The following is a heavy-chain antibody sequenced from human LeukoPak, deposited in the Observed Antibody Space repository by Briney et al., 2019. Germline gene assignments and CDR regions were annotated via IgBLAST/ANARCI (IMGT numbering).Heavy chain of an antibody. CDR2: INRNSGGT. CDR3: ARALEYCSGGSCYSGPIAH. V-gene: IGHV1-2*02. J-gene: IGHJ4*02. D-gene: IGHD2-15*01. CDR1: GYTFTGYY. Sequence: GASVKVSCKASGYTFTGYYMHWVRQAPGQGLEWMGWINRNSGGTNYAQKFQGRVTMTRDTSISTAYMELSRLRSDDTAVYYCARALEYCSGGSCYSGPIAHWGQGTLVTVSS.